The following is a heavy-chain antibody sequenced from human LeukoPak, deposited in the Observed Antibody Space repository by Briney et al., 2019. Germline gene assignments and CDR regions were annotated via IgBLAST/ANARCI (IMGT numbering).Heavy chain of an antibody. CDR1: GFTFSSYS. Sequence: GGSLRLSCAASGFTFSSYSMNWVRQAPGKGLEWVSIIGYRGGSIYYAYSVKGRFTISRDNSKNTLSLQMNGLRPEDTAVYYCAKSWGSTRPYYNYMDVWGKGTTVTVSS. J-gene: IGHJ6*03. CDR2: IGYRGGSI. CDR3: AKSWGSTRPYYNYMDV. V-gene: IGHV3-23*01. D-gene: IGHD1-26*01.